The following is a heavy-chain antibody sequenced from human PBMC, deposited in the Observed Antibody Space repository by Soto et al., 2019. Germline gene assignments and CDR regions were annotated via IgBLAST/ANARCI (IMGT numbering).Heavy chain of an antibody. V-gene: IGHV4-4*07. CDR1: GGSISSYY. Sequence: PSETLSLTCTVSGGSISSYYWIWIRQPAGKGLEWIGRIYTSGSTNYNPSLKSRVTMSVDTPKNQFSLKLSSVTAADTAVYYCARGRYGSGSYYNDLWGQGTLVTVSS. J-gene: IGHJ5*02. D-gene: IGHD3-10*01. CDR2: IYTSGST. CDR3: ARGRYGSGSYYNDL.